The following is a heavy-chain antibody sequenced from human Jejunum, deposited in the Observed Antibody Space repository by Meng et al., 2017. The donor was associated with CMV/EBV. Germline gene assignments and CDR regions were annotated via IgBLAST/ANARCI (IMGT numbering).Heavy chain of an antibody. Sequence: LKLSCAASGFTFSSYWMHWVRQAPGEGLVWVSRISSDGSSTSYADSVKGRFTISRDNAKNTLYLQMNSLRAEDTAVYYCASNRGYWGQGTLVTVSS. V-gene: IGHV3-74*01. CDR2: ISSDGSST. J-gene: IGHJ4*02. CDR1: GFTFSSYW. CDR3: ASNRGY.